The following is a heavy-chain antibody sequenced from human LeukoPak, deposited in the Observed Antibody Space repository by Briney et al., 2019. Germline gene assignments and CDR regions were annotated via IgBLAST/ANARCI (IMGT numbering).Heavy chain of an antibody. Sequence: GGSLRLSCAASGFTFSRYAMSWVRQAPGKGLEWVSAISGSGGSTYYADSVKGRFTISRDNSKNTLYLQMNSLRAEDTAVYYCAREKSYYDSSGYYYVGAFDIWGQGTMVTVSS. CDR1: GFTFSRYA. CDR3: AREKSYYDSSGYYYVGAFDI. CDR2: ISGSGGST. V-gene: IGHV3-23*01. J-gene: IGHJ3*02. D-gene: IGHD3-22*01.